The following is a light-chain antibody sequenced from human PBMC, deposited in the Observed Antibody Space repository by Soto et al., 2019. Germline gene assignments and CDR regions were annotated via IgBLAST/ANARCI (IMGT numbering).Light chain of an antibody. CDR2: AAS. CDR3: LQHTSYPWT. J-gene: IGKJ1*01. CDR1: QGISKY. V-gene: IGKV1-17*03. Sequence: DIQMTQSPSAMSASVGDRVTITCRASQGISKYLAWFQQRPGKVPRRLVYAASSLQSGVPSRFRGSGSGTEFTLTISSLQPEDFGTYYWLQHTSYPWTFGQGTKVDIK.